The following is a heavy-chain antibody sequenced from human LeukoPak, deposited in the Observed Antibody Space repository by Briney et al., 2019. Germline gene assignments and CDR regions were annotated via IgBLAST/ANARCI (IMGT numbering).Heavy chain of an antibody. CDR2: LSGSSGTT. CDR3: AKDPTHYRVWDDYDSSVLSH. D-gene: IGHD3-22*01. V-gene: IGHV3-23*01. J-gene: IGHJ4*02. Sequence: PGGSLRLSCAASGFTFSNYGMSWVRQAPGEGLEWVSALSGSSGTTYYADSVKGRFIISRDISKNTLYLQMNSLRAEDTAMYYCAKDPTHYRVWDDYDSSVLSHWGQGTLVTVSS. CDR1: GFTFSNYG.